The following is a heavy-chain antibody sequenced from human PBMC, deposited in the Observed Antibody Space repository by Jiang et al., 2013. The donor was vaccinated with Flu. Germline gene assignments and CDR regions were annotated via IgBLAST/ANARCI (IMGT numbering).Heavy chain of an antibody. CDR3: ARGLRYKNYYYDSSGYGKYYYGMDV. D-gene: IGHD3-22*01. Sequence: LLKPSETLSLTCAVYGGSFSGYYWSWIRQPPGKGLEWIGEINHSGSTNYNPSLKSRVTISVDTSKNQFSLKLSSVTAADTAVYYCARGLRYKNYYYDSSGYGKYYYGMDVWGKGTTVTV. J-gene: IGHJ6*04. V-gene: IGHV4-34*01. CDR2: INHSGST. CDR1: GGSFSGYY.